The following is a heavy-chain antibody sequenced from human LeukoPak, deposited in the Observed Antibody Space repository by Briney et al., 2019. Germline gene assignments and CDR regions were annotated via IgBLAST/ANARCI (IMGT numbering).Heavy chain of an antibody. J-gene: IGHJ3*02. CDR1: GFTFSSHW. CDR2: IKQDGSEK. V-gene: IGHV3-7*01. D-gene: IGHD5-18*01. CDR3: ARDFGAGYSYALLDAFDI. Sequence: PGGSLRLSCAASGFTFSSHWMSWVRQAPGKGLEWVANIKQDGSEKYYVDSVKGRFTISRDNAKNSLYLQMNSLRAEDTAVYYCARDFGAGYSYALLDAFDIWGQGTMVTVSS.